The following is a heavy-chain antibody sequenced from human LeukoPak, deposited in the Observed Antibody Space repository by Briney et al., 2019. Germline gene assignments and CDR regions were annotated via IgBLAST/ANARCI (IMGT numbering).Heavy chain of an antibody. CDR3: AREDSSWFNPNFDY. Sequence: PSETLSLTCTVSGYSISSGYYWGWIRQPPGKGLEWIGSIYHSGSTCYNPSLKSRVTISVDTSKNQFSLKLSSVTAADTAVYYCAREDSSWFNPNFDYWGQGTLVTVSS. CDR2: IYHSGST. D-gene: IGHD6-13*01. J-gene: IGHJ4*02. CDR1: GYSISSGYY. V-gene: IGHV4-38-2*02.